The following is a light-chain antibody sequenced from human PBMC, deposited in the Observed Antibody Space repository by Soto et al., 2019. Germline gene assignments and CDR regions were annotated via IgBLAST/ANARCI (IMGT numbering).Light chain of an antibody. V-gene: IGKV3-20*01. Sequence: EIVLTQSPGTLSLSPGERATLSCGTSQSLATNYLAWYQQKPGQVPRLLIYDASSRATGIPDRFSGSGSGTDFTLTISRLEPEDFALYFCQQYDTSPWTFGQGTKVDIK. J-gene: IGKJ1*01. CDR3: QQYDTSPWT. CDR2: DAS. CDR1: QSLATNY.